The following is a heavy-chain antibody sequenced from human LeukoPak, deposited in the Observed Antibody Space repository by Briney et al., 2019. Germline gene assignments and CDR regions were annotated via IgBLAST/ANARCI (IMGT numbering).Heavy chain of an antibody. CDR2: ISSTSRYI. D-gene: IGHD2-15*01. Sequence: GGSLRLSCAASGFTLSSYSMNWVRPAPGKGLEWVSFISSTSRYIYYADPVKGRFTISKDNAKNSLYLQMNSLRAEDSAVYYCARSAFCSGGSCQLDNWGQGTLVPVSS. V-gene: IGHV3-21*01. CDR3: ARSAFCSGGSCQLDN. J-gene: IGHJ4*02. CDR1: GFTLSSYS.